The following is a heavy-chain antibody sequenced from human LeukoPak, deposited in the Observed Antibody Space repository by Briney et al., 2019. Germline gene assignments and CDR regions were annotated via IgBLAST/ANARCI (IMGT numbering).Heavy chain of an antibody. V-gene: IGHV4-38-2*01. CDR1: GYSISSGYY. J-gene: IGHJ4*02. D-gene: IGHD3-10*01. CDR2: IYHSGST. CDR3: AGGENNYGSGRSYFDY. Sequence: PSETLSLTCAVSGYSISSGYYWGWIRQPPGKGLEWIGSIYHSGSTYYNPSLKSRVTISVDTSKNRFSLKLSSVTAADTAAYYCAGGENNYGSGRSYFDYWGQGTLVTVSS.